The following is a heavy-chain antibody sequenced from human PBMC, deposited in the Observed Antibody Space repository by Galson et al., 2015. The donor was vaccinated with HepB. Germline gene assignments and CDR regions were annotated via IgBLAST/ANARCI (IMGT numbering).Heavy chain of an antibody. J-gene: IGHJ3*01. CDR1: RYTFTSYY. CDR2: INPSGGST. V-gene: IGHV1-46*03. D-gene: IGHD3-22*01. CDR3: AREVYYYDSSGYYLV. Sequence: SVKVSCKASRYTFTSYYMHWVRQAPGQGLEWMGIINPSGGSTSYAQKFQGRVTMTRDTSTSTVYMELSSLRSEDTAVYYCAREVYYYDSSGYYLVWGQGTMVTVSS.